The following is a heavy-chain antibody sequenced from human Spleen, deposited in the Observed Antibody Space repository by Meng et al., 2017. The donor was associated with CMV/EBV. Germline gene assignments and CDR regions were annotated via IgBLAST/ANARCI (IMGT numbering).Heavy chain of an antibody. CDR2: IEGDGNTK. D-gene: IGHD5-18*01. CDR1: GFTFNDYW. Sequence: GGSLRLSCIVSGFTFNDYWMSWVRQAPGKGLEWVADIEGDGNTKYYGDSVKGRFTISRDNSKNTLYLQMNSLRAEDTAVYYCANKPGYSYGLGYNYWGQETLVTVSS. V-gene: IGHV3-7*03. CDR3: ANKPGYSYGLGYNY. J-gene: IGHJ4*02.